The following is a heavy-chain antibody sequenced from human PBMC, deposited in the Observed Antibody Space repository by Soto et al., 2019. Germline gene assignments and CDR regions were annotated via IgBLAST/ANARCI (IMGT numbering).Heavy chain of an antibody. D-gene: IGHD5-12*01. Sequence: SETLSLTCAVYGGSFSGYYWSWIRQPPGKGLEWIGEINHSGSTNYNPSLKSRVTISVDTSKNQFSLKLSSVTAADTAVYYCASRGMPQKWLRSPYGYWGQGTLVTVSS. CDR1: GGSFSGYY. V-gene: IGHV4-34*01. J-gene: IGHJ4*02. CDR2: INHSGST. CDR3: ASRGMPQKWLRSPYGY.